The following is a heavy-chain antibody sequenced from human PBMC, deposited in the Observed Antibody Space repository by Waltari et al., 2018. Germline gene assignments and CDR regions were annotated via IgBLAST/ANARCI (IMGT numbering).Heavy chain of an antibody. CDR3: ARGSYCSSTSCYTGHMDV. V-gene: IGHV1-2*02. D-gene: IGHD2-2*02. CDR2: INPNSGGT. Sequence: QVQLVQSGAEVKKPGASVKVSCKASGYTFTGYYMHWVRQAPGQGLEWMGWINPNSGGTNYAQKFQGRVTMTRDTSISTAYMELSRLRSDDTAVYYCARGSYCSSTSCYTGHMDVWGKGTTVTISS. J-gene: IGHJ6*03. CDR1: GYTFTGYY.